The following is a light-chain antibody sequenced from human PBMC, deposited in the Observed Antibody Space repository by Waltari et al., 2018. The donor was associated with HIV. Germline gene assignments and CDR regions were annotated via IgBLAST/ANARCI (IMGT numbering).Light chain of an antibody. J-gene: IGLJ2*01. CDR3: QSYDSSLSGSV. Sequence: QSVLTQPPSVSGAPGQRVTISCTGSNSNIGAAYDVHWFPQLPGTAPKRVNYGTKNRPSGVPDRFSGSKSGTSASLAIIGLQAEDEADYYCQSYDSSLSGSVFGGGTKLTVL. CDR1: NSNIGAAYD. V-gene: IGLV1-40*01. CDR2: GTK.